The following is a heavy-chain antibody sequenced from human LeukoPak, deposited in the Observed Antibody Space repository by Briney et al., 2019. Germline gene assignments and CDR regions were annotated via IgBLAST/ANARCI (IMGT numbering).Heavy chain of an antibody. CDR1: GFTFSSYS. V-gene: IGHV3-48*01. CDR3: ARGGWLLYLYYFDY. Sequence: GGSLRLSCAASGFTFSSYSMNWVRQAPGKGLEWVSYISSSSSTIYYADSVKGRFTISRDNAKNSLYLQMNSLRAEDTAVYYCARGGWLLYLYYFDYWGRGTPVTVPS. D-gene: IGHD3-3*01. CDR2: ISSSSSTI. J-gene: IGHJ4*02.